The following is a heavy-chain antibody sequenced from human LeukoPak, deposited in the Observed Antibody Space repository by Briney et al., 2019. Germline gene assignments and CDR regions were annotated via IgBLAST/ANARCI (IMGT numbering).Heavy chain of an antibody. CDR2: ISSSGSTI. D-gene: IGHD2-2*01. J-gene: IGHJ5*02. CDR3: ARDSSLDCSSTSCYAGDNCFDP. V-gene: IGHV3-48*03. Sequence: GGSLPLSCAASGFTFSSYEKNWVGHAPAKGLEWVSYISSSGSTIFYAESLTGRFTICRDNAKNSLYLQMNSLRAGDTSVYYCARDSSLDCSSTSCYAGDNCFDPWGQGTLVTVSS. CDR1: GFTFSSYE.